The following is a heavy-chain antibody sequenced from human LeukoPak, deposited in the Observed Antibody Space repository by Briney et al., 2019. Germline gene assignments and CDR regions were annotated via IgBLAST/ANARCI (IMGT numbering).Heavy chain of an antibody. V-gene: IGHV3-21*01. Sequence: GGSLRLSCAASGFTFSTYSMNWVRQAPGKGLEWVSSISGSSSHIYYADSVKGRFTISRDNAKNSLYLQMNSLRAEDTAVYYCARDASIAARTSRTYYFDYWGQGTLVTVSS. D-gene: IGHD6-6*01. CDR1: GFTFSTYS. CDR2: ISGSSSHI. J-gene: IGHJ4*02. CDR3: ARDASIAARTSRTYYFDY.